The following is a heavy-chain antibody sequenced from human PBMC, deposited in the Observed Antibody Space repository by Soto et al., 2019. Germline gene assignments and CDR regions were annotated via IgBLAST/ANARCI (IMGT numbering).Heavy chain of an antibody. Sequence: QVQLQESGPGLVKPSGTLTLICAVSGGSISGTNWWSWIRQSPEKGLEWIGEIYHSGNTNYNPSLKSRLSISVDKSKNQFSLTLRSVTAADTAVYFCATGREAWSDWGQGLLVTVSS. V-gene: IGHV4-4*02. D-gene: IGHD3-3*01. CDR3: ATGREAWSD. CDR1: GGSISGTNW. J-gene: IGHJ4*02. CDR2: IYHSGNT.